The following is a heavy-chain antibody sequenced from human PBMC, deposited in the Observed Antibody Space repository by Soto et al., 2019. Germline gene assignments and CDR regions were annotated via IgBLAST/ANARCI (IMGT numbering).Heavy chain of an antibody. V-gene: IGHV4-39*01. Sequence: TLSLTCTVSGGSISSSSYYWGWIRQPPGKGLEWIGSIYYSGSTYYNPSLKSRVTISVDTSKNQFSLKLSSVTAADTAVYYCARQKVVPAAMLGLGWFDPWGQGTLVTVSS. CDR3: ARQKVVPAAMLGLGWFDP. J-gene: IGHJ5*02. D-gene: IGHD2-2*01. CDR2: IYYSGST. CDR1: GGSISSSSYY.